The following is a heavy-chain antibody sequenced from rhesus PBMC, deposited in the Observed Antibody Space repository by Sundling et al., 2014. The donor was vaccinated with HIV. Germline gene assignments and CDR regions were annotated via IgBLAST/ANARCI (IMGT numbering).Heavy chain of an antibody. CDR2: INSGGGST. CDR3: AKGRIQWVQLYYFDY. D-gene: IGHD5-30*01. J-gene: IGHJ4*01. V-gene: IGHV3S42*01. Sequence: EVQLVETGGGLVQPGGSLKLSCAASGFTFSSYGMSWVRQAPGKGLEWVSAINSGGGSTYYADSVKGRFTISRDNSKNTLSLQMNSLRAEDTAVYYCAKGRIQWVQLYYFDYWGQGVLVTVSS. CDR1: GFTFSSYG.